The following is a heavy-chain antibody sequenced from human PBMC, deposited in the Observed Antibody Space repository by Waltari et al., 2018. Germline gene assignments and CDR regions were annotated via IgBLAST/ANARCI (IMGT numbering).Heavy chain of an antibody. Sequence: QVQLVQSGAEVKKPGSSVTVSCKASGGTFSSYAISWGRQAPGQGLEWMGRIIPIFGTANYAQKFQGRVTITADKSTSTAYMELSSLRSEDTAVYYCARGDGYSYGYGSFDYWGQGTLVTVSS. J-gene: IGHJ4*02. CDR3: ARGDGYSYGYGSFDY. CDR2: IIPIFGTA. V-gene: IGHV1-69*13. CDR1: GGTFSSYA. D-gene: IGHD5-18*01.